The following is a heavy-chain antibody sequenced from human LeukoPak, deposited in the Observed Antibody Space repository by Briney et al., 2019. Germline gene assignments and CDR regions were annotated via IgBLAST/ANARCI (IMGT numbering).Heavy chain of an antibody. CDR3: SLDYDILTGYVFDY. CDR1: GFTFSNAW. CDR2: IKGKTDGGTT. V-gene: IGHV3-15*01. J-gene: IGHJ4*02. D-gene: IGHD3-9*01. Sequence: GGSLRLSCAASGFTFSNAWMSWVRQAPGKGLEWVGRIKGKTDGGTTDYAAPVKGRFTISRDDSKNTLYLQMNSLKTEDTAVYYCSLDYDILTGYVFDYWGQGTLVTVSS.